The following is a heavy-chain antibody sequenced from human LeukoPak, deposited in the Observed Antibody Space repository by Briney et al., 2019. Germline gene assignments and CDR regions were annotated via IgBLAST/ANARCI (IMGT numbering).Heavy chain of an antibody. Sequence: PGGSLRLSCAASGFTFSSHWMSWVRQAPGRGLEWVANIKQDGSEKYYVDSVKGRFTISRDNAKNSLYLQMNSLRAEDTAVYYCAREGADYDFWSGYYYYYYYMDVWGKGTTVTVSS. CDR2: IKQDGSEK. CDR3: AREGADYDFWSGYYYYYYYMDV. CDR1: GFTFSSHW. V-gene: IGHV3-7*01. D-gene: IGHD3-3*01. J-gene: IGHJ6*03.